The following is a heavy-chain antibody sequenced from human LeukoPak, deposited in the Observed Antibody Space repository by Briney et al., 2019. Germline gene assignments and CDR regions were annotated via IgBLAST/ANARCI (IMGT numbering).Heavy chain of an antibody. CDR2: ISYDGSNK. CDR3: AKDRLRATLTSFDY. V-gene: IGHV3-30*04. Sequence: PGGSLRLSCAASGFTFSSYAMHWVRQAPGKGLEWVTIISYDGSNKYYADSVKGRFTISIDNSKNTLYLQMNSLRAEDTAVYYCAKDRLRATLTSFDYWGQGTLVTVSS. J-gene: IGHJ4*02. D-gene: IGHD4-17*01. CDR1: GFTFSSYA.